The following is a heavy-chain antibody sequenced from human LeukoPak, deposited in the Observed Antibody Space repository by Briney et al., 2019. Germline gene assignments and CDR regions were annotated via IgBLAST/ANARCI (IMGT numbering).Heavy chain of an antibody. D-gene: IGHD3-3*01. CDR3: ARAAAFNYDFWSGSGYYYYYMDV. J-gene: IGHJ6*03. V-gene: IGHV1-18*01. Sequence: ASVKVSCKASGYTFTSYGISWVRQAPGQGLEWMGWISAYNGNTNYAQKLQGRVTMTTDTSTSTAYMELRSLRSDDTAVYYCARAAAFNYDFWSGSGYYYYYMDVWGKGTTVTVSS. CDR2: ISAYNGNT. CDR1: GYTFTSYG.